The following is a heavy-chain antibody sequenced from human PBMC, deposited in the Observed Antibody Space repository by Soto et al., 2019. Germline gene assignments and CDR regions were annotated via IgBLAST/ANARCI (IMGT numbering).Heavy chain of an antibody. CDR2: INHSAIT. Sequence: QVQLEQWGAGLLKLSETLSLTCAVYGGSFSGYYWSWIRQPPGKGLEWLGEINHSAITDYNPSLKSRVTISIDTSKNQFSLKLDSVTAADTAVYYCAIGPRMWLPGGGYWGQGTLVTVSS. CDR1: GGSFSGYY. CDR3: AIGPRMWLPGGGY. J-gene: IGHJ4*02. D-gene: IGHD6-19*01. V-gene: IGHV4-34*01.